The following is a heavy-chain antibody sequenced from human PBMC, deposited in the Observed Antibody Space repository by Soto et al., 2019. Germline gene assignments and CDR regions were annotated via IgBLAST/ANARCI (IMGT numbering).Heavy chain of an antibody. D-gene: IGHD6-13*01. J-gene: IGHJ6*02. CDR2: ISAYNGKT. CDR1: GYTFTSYA. Sequence: QVQLVQSGAEVKKPGASVKVSCKASGYTFTSYAITWVRQSPGQGLEWLGGISAYNGKTDYAQKLQGRVTMTTDTSTNTVYMDLRSLTSDDTAVYYCARGFSNSPYGMDVWGQGTTVTVSS. CDR3: ARGFSNSPYGMDV. V-gene: IGHV1-18*01.